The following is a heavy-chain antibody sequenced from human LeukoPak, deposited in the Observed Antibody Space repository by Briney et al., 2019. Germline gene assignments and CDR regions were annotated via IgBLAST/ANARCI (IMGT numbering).Heavy chain of an antibody. CDR2: IYSGGST. Sequence: GGSLRLSCAASEFSVGSNYMTWVRQAPGKGLEWVSLIYSGGSTYYADSVKGRFTISRDNSKNTLYLQMNSLRAEDTAVYYCASGQLFPEGYWGQGTLVTASS. CDR3: ASGQLFPEGY. D-gene: IGHD2-2*01. CDR1: EFSVGSNY. J-gene: IGHJ4*02. V-gene: IGHV3-66*01.